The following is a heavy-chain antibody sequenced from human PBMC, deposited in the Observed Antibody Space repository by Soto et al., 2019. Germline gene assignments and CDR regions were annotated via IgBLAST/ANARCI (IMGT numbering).Heavy chain of an antibody. J-gene: IGHJ5*02. CDR2: INHSGST. D-gene: IGHD6-13*01. CDR3: ARKEAAGTIGTFNWFDP. CDR1: GGSFSGYY. Sequence: PSETLSLTCAVYGGSFSGYYWSWIRQPPGKGLEWIGEINHSGSTNYNPSLKSRVTISVDTSKNQFSLKLSSVTAADTAVYYCARKEAAGTIGTFNWFDPWGQGTLVTVSS. V-gene: IGHV4-34*01.